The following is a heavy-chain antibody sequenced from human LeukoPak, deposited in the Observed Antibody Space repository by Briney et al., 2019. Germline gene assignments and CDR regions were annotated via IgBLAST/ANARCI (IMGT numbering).Heavy chain of an antibody. CDR1: GGSISSYY. J-gene: IGHJ6*02. Sequence: SETLSLTCTVSGGSISSYYWSWIRQPPGKGLEWIGYIYYSGSTNYNPSLKSRVTMSVDTSKNQFSLKLSSVTAADTAVYYCARDSGTAHHYYYGMDVWGQGTTVTVSS. V-gene: IGHV4-59*12. CDR3: ARDSGTAHHYYYGMDV. CDR2: IYYSGST. D-gene: IGHD5-18*01.